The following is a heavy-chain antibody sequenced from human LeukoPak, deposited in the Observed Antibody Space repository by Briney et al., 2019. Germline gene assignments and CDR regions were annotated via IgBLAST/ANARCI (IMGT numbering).Heavy chain of an antibody. CDR1: GGSISSDY. J-gene: IGHJ4*02. Sequence: SETLSLTCTVSGGSISSDYWTWIRPPPGKGLEWIGYIDYSGSTNYNSSLKSRVSIAVHTSKKQLSLRVSCATAADTAVYYCARGKVARFDYWGQGTLVTVSS. CDR3: ARGKVARFDY. V-gene: IGHV4-59*01. CDR2: IDYSGST. D-gene: IGHD2-15*01.